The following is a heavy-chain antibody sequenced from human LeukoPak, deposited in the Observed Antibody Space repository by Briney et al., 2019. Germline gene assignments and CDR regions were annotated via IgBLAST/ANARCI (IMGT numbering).Heavy chain of an antibody. J-gene: IGHJ5*02. Sequence: ASVTVSCKASGYTFTGYYMHWVRQAPGQGLEWMGWINPNSGGTNYAQKFQGRVTMTRDTSISTAYMELSRLRSDDTAVYYCARDRGDYYDSSGENWFDPWGQGTLVTVSS. CDR3: ARDRGDYYDSSGENWFDP. V-gene: IGHV1-2*02. CDR1: GYTFTGYY. D-gene: IGHD3-22*01. CDR2: INPNSGGT.